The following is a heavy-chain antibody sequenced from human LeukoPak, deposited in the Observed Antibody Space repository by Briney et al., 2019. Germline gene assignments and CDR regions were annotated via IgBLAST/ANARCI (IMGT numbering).Heavy chain of an antibody. CDR3: ARDAATIDY. Sequence: ASVKVSCKASGYTFTGYYMHWVRQAPGQGLEWMGWINPNSGGTNHAQKFQGRVTMTRDTSISTACMELSRLRSDDTAVYYCARDAATIDYWGQGTLVTVSS. V-gene: IGHV1-2*02. D-gene: IGHD2-15*01. CDR2: INPNSGGT. J-gene: IGHJ4*02. CDR1: GYTFTGYY.